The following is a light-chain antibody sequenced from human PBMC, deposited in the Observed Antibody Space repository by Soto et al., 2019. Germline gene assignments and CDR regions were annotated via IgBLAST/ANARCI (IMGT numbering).Light chain of an antibody. CDR3: QQYDNLPLT. V-gene: IGKV1-33*01. CDR2: DAS. CDR1: QDISNY. J-gene: IGKJ4*01. Sequence: DIQMTQSPSSLSASVGDSVTSTCQASQDISNYLNWYQQKRGKAPKLLIYDASNLETGVPSRFSGSGSGTDFTFTISSLQPEDIATYYCQQYDNLPLTFGGGTKVEIK.